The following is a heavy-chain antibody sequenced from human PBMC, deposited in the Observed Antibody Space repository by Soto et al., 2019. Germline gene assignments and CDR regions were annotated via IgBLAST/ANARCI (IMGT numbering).Heavy chain of an antibody. V-gene: IGHV3-53*01. J-gene: IGHJ6*04. Sequence: GGSLRLCCAASVFTVKNYQMNWFRQAPGKGLEWVSVIYSGGVTYYPDSVKGRFTTIRDTSKNTVYLQMNSLRADDTAMYYCARDPSTTGYYGLDVWGKGTTVTVSS. CDR2: IYSGGVT. CDR3: ARDPSTTGYYGLDV. CDR1: VFTVKNYQ.